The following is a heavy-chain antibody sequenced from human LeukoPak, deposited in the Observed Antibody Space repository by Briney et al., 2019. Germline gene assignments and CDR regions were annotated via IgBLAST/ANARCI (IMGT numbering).Heavy chain of an antibody. CDR2: ISNTGSYT. CDR3: TRDHDRYFDWLSYFQY. V-gene: IGHV3-21*01. J-gene: IGHJ1*01. D-gene: IGHD3-9*01. CDR1: GFTFSGYS. Sequence: PGGSLRLSCAASGFTFSGYSLTWVRQAPGKGLEWVSSISNTGSYTYYLDSVKGRFTISRDSAKNSTFLQMNSLRAEDTAVYYCTRDHDRYFDWLSYFQYWGQGTLVTVSS.